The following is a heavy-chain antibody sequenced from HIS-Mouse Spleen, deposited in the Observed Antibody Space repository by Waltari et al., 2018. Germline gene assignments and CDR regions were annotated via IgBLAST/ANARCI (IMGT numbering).Heavy chain of an antibody. CDR1: GGSISVSSYY. D-gene: IGHD6-6*01. CDR2: IYYSGST. J-gene: IGHJ4*02. Sequence: QLQLQESGPGLVKPSETLSLTCPVSGGSISVSSYYRGWFRQPPGKGLEWIGSIYYSGSTYYNPSLKSRVTISVDTSKNQFSLKLSSVTAADTAVYYCARSGIAARFYWGQGTLVTVSS. V-gene: IGHV4-39*07. CDR3: ARSGIAARFY.